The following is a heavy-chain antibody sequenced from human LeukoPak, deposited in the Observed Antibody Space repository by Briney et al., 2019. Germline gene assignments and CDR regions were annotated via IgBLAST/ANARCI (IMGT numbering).Heavy chain of an antibody. V-gene: IGHV4-38-2*02. CDR2: IQNSAIYRAKI. CDR3: ARLSSTLYYSMDV. J-gene: IGHJ6*02. CDR1: GYSISSGYY. D-gene: IGHD6-6*01. Sequence: SETLSLTCTVSGYSISSGYYWGWIRQPPGKGLEWVGYIQNSAIYRAKIKSSPSLQSRVSLSIDSSKKEVSLTVSSVTAADTAVYYCARLSSTLYYSMDVWGPGTAVTVSS.